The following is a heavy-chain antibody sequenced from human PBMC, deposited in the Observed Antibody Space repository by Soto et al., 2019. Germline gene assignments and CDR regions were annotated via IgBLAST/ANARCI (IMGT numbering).Heavy chain of an antibody. D-gene: IGHD3-22*01. Sequence: QVQLVQSGAEVKKPGSSVKVSCKTSGGTFGSYAISWVRQAPGQGLEWMGGIIPIFSPPNYAQKFQGRVTITADESTSTAYMELSSLRSEDTAVYYCARPIQYYFDTSAQSAWFDPWGQGTLVTVSS. J-gene: IGHJ5*02. CDR3: ARPIQYYFDTSAQSAWFDP. CDR2: IIPIFSPP. V-gene: IGHV1-69*12. CDR1: GGTFGSYA.